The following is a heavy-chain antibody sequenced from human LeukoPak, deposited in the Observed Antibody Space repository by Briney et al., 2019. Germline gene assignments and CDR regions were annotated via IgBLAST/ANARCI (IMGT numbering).Heavy chain of an antibody. Sequence: SETLSLTCTVSGGSLSSYYWSWIRQPPGKGLEWIGYIYYSGSTNYNPSLKSRVTISVDTSKNQFSLKLSSVTAADTAVYYCARDGCSGGSCYWNWFDPWGQGTLVTVSS. D-gene: IGHD2-15*01. CDR2: IYYSGST. CDR3: ARDGCSGGSCYWNWFDP. J-gene: IGHJ5*02. CDR1: GGSLSSYY. V-gene: IGHV4-59*01.